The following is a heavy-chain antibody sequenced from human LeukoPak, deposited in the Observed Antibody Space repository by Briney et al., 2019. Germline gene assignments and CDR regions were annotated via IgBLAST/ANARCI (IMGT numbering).Heavy chain of an antibody. CDR1: GDRVSSNSVA. CDR2: TYYRSNWYT. J-gene: IGHJ4*02. CDR3: ARESASTFDY. V-gene: IGHV6-1*01. Sequence: NPSQTLSLTCALSGDRVSSNSVAWNWIRQSPSRGLEWLGRTYYRSNWYTDYALSVKSRMTINPDTSKNQFSLQLSSVTPEDTAVYYCARESASTFDYWGQGTLVTVSS. D-gene: IGHD2-2*01.